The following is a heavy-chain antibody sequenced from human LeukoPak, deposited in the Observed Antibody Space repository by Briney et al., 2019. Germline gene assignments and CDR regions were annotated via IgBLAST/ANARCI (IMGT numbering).Heavy chain of an antibody. V-gene: IGHV4-30-2*01. CDR3: AREGGNSGFDY. Sequence: SQTLSLTCTVSGGSISSGGYYWSWTRQPPGKGLEWIGYIYHSGSTYYNPSLKSRVTVSVDRSKNQFSLKLSSVTAADTAVYYCAREGGNSGFDYWGQGTLVTVSS. J-gene: IGHJ4*02. D-gene: IGHD4-23*01. CDR2: IYHSGST. CDR1: GGSISSGGYY.